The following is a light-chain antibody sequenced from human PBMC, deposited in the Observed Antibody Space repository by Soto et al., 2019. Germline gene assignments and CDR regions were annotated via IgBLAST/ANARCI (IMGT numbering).Light chain of an antibody. J-gene: IGKJ1*01. CDR2: GAS. V-gene: IGKV3-15*01. CDR3: QQYNDWPPT. Sequence: EIVMTQSPATLSVSPGERATLSCRASQSVSNNLAWYQQKPGQAPRLLMYGASTRATGIPARFSGSGSGTEFTLTITSLQPEDFAVYYCQQYNDWPPTFGQGTKVDIK. CDR1: QSVSNN.